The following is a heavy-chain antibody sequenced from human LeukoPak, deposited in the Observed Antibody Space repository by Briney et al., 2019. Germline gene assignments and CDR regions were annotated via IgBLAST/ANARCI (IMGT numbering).Heavy chain of an antibody. CDR3: ARNGGHSGSHFDY. J-gene: IGHJ4*02. V-gene: IGHV3-7*01. CDR2: IKQDGSEK. D-gene: IGHD1-26*01. CDR1: GFTFSNYW. Sequence: PGGSLRLSCAASGFTFSNYWMSWVRQAPGRGLEWLADIKQDGSEKYYVDSLKGRFTISRDNAKNSLYLQMNSLRAEDTAVYYCARNGGHSGSHFDYWGQGTLVTVS.